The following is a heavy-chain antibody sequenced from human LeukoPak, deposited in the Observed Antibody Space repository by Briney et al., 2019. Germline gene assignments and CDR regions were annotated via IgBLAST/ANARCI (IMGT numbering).Heavy chain of an antibody. D-gene: IGHD3-3*01. Sequence: GGSLRLSCAASGFTFSSYAMSWVRQAPGKGLEWVSAISGSGGSTYYADSEKGRFTISRDNSKNTLYLQMNSLRAEDTAVYYCAKEMDDFWSGRHFDYWGQGTLVTVSS. CDR1: GFTFSSYA. J-gene: IGHJ4*02. CDR3: AKEMDDFWSGRHFDY. CDR2: ISGSGGST. V-gene: IGHV3-23*01.